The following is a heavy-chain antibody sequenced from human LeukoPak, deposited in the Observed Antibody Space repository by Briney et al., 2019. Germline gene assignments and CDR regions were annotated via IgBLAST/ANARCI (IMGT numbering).Heavy chain of an antibody. CDR1: GFTFSSYW. D-gene: IGHD4-17*01. Sequence: GGSLRLSCAASGFTFSSYWMHWVRQAPGKGLVWVSRINSDGSSTSYADSVKGRFTISRDNAKNTLYLQMNSLRAEDTAVYYCARPDYGDYHFDYWGQRTLVTVSS. CDR2: INSDGSST. V-gene: IGHV3-74*01. CDR3: ARPDYGDYHFDY. J-gene: IGHJ4*02.